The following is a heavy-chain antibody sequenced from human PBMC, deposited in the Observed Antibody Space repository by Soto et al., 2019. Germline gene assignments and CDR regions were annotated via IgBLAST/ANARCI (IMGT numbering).Heavy chain of an antibody. CDR2: INTYHGNT. V-gene: IGHV1-18*01. D-gene: IGHD6-13*01. CDR3: ARSPGYSASWGYFYYGMKI. J-gene: IGHJ6*02. Sequence: QVQLVQSGAELKKPGASVKVSCEASGYTFTNYGISWVRQAPGQGLEWMGWINTYHGNTKYAQKLQGRVTMTKDTSTSTAYMELTSLRSDDTAVYYCARSPGYSASWGYFYYGMKIWGQGTTVIVSS. CDR1: GYTFTNYG.